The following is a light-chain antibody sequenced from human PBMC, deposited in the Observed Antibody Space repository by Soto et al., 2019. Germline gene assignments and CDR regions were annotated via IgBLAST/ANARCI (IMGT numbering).Light chain of an antibody. Sequence: EIVMTQSPATLSVSPGERATLSCRASQSVRSNLAWYQQKPGQAPRLLIYGASTRATGIPARFSGSGSGTEITLTISSLQSEDFAVYYCQQYNYWPRTFGQGTKVEIK. CDR3: QQYNYWPRT. J-gene: IGKJ1*01. CDR1: QSVRSN. V-gene: IGKV3-15*01. CDR2: GAS.